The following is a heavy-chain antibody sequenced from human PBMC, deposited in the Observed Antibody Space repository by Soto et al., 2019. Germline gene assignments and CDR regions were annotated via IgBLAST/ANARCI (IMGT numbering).Heavy chain of an antibody. CDR1: GFTFSSYA. J-gene: IGHJ6*02. Sequence: GGSLRLSCAASGFTFSSYAMHWVRQAPGKGLEWVAVISYDGSNKYYVDSVKGRFTISRDNSKNTLYLQMNSLRAEDTAVYYCARTYDSSGYGVGYYGMDVWGQGTTVTVSS. V-gene: IGHV3-30-3*01. D-gene: IGHD3-22*01. CDR3: ARTYDSSGYGVGYYGMDV. CDR2: ISYDGSNK.